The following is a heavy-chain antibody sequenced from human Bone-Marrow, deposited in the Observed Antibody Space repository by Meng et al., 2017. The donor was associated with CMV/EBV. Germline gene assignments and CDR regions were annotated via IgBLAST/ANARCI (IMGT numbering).Heavy chain of an antibody. V-gene: IGHV3-7*01. CDR3: AKDPAAAGLMDV. CDR1: GFTFSSYW. J-gene: IGHJ6*02. CDR2: IKQDGSEK. D-gene: IGHD6-13*01. Sequence: GESLKISCAASGFTFSSYWMSWVRQAPGKGLEWVANIKQDGSEKYYVDSVKGRFTISRDYAKNSLHLHMNSLRAEDTAVYYCAKDPAAAGLMDVWGQGTTVTVSS.